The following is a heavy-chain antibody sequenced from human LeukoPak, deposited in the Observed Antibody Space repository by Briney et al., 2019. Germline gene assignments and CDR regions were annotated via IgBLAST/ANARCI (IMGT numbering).Heavy chain of an antibody. J-gene: IGHJ3*02. V-gene: IGHV3-48*01. CDR2: ISSSSSTI. CDR3: ARVPRYCSSTSCPPDAFDI. CDR1: GFTFSSYS. Sequence: PGGSLRLSCAASGFTFSSYSMNWVRQAPGKGLEWVSYISSSSSTIYYADSVKGRFTISRDNAKNSLYLQMNSLRAEDTAVYYCARVPRYCSSTSCPPDAFDIWGQGTMVTASS. D-gene: IGHD2-2*01.